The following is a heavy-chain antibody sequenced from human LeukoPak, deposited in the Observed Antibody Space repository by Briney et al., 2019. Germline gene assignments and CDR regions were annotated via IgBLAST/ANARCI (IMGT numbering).Heavy chain of an antibody. CDR3: ARPEYCSSTSCYDFNY. V-gene: IGHV3-21*01. Sequence: GGSLRLPCAASGFTFSSYSMNWVRQAPGKGLEWVSSISSSSSYIYYADSVKGRFTISRDNAKNSLYLQMNSLRAEDTAVYYCARPEYCSSTSCYDFNYWGQGTLVTVSS. CDR1: GFTFSSYS. D-gene: IGHD2-2*01. CDR2: ISSSSSYI. J-gene: IGHJ4*02.